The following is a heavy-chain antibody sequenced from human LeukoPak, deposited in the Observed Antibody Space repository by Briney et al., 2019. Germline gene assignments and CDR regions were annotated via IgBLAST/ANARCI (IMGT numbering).Heavy chain of an antibody. J-gene: IGHJ4*02. CDR2: MQTNGNT. D-gene: IGHD1-26*01. CDR1: GVSITSGSYF. Sequence: SQTLSLTCTVSGVSITSGSYFWTWIRQPAGKGLEWLGRMQTNGNTNYNPSLKSRVAISIDTSKNQFSLQLSSVTAADTAVYYCARGLSNAREVQAYWGQGTLVTVSS. CDR3: ARGLSNAREVQAY. V-gene: IGHV4-61*02.